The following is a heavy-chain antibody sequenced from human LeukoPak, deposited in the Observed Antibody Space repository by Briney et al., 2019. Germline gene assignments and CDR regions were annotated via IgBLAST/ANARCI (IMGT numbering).Heavy chain of an antibody. J-gene: IGHJ4*02. CDR2: ISSSSSYT. Sequence: GGSLRLSCAASGFTFSDYYMSWIRQAPGKGLEWVSYISSSSSYTNYADSVKGRFTISRDNAKNSLYLQMNSLRAEDTAVYYCAKDTIKIVVVVAGYLDYWGQGTLVTVSS. V-gene: IGHV3-11*05. CDR3: AKDTIKIVVVVAGYLDY. D-gene: IGHD2-15*01. CDR1: GFTFSDYY.